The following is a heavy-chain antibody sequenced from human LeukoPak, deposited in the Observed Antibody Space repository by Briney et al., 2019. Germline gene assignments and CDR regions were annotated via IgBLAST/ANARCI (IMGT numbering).Heavy chain of an antibody. V-gene: IGHV5-51*01. Sequence: GESLKISCKGSGYNFASYWIGWVRQMPGKGLEWMGIINPADSETRYSPSFQGQVTISADKSITTAYLQWGSLKASDTAMYYCTRSPRDGYHDAFDIWGPGTMVTVFS. D-gene: IGHD5-24*01. CDR2: INPADSET. CDR1: GYNFASYW. CDR3: TRSPRDGYHDAFDI. J-gene: IGHJ3*02.